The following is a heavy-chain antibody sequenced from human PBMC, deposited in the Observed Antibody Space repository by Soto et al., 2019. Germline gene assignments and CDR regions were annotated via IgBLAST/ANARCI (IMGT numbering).Heavy chain of an antibody. J-gene: IGHJ4*02. V-gene: IGHV4-30-4*01. CDR3: ALLGGYDSSGYPW. CDR1: GGSISSGDYY. D-gene: IGHD3-22*01. CDR2: IYYSGST. Sequence: SETLSLTCTVSGGSISSGDYYWSWIRQPPGKGLEWIGYIYYSGSTYYNPSLKSRVTISVDTSKNQFSLKLSSVTAADTAVYYCALLGGYDSSGYPWWGQGTLVTVSS.